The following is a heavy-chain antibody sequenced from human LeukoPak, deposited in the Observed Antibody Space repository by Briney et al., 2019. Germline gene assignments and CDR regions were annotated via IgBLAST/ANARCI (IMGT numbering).Heavy chain of an antibody. Sequence: PGGSLRLSCVDSGFTCSNYAMNWVRQAPGKGLEWVSAISGSGGNTYYADSVKGRLTISRDNSRNTLFLQINSLRAEDTAVYYCAKAGGLDHYYYMDVWGKGTTVTVSS. CDR1: GFTCSNYA. V-gene: IGHV3-23*01. J-gene: IGHJ6*03. CDR3: AKAGGLDHYYYMDV. CDR2: ISGSGGNT.